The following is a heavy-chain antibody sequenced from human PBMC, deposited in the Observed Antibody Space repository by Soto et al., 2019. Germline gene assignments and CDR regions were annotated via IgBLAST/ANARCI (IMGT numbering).Heavy chain of an antibody. CDR2: INDSGST. Sequence: PSETLSLTCAVECGSFNDDYWSRIRQSPGKGLEWIGEINDSGSTKYNPSLKSRVTISVDTSKNQFSLKLSSVTAADTAVYYCARTSRSWYEQPKVNWCDPWGQGTLVTSPQ. CDR1: CGSFNDDY. V-gene: IGHV4-34*01. J-gene: IGHJ5*02. CDR3: ARTSRSWYEQPKVNWCDP. D-gene: IGHD6-13*01.